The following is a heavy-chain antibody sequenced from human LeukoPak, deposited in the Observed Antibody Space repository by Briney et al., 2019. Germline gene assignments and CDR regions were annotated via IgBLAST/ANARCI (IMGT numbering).Heavy chain of an antibody. D-gene: IGHD6-19*01. CDR1: GYTFTGYY. Sequence: ASVKVSCKASGYTFTGYYMHWVRQAPGQGLEWMGWINPNSGGTNYALKFQGRVTMTRDTSISTAYMELSRLRSDDTAVYYCATRSGYSSGWYYFDYWGQGTLVTVSS. J-gene: IGHJ4*02. CDR2: INPNSGGT. CDR3: ATRSGYSSGWYYFDY. V-gene: IGHV1-2*02.